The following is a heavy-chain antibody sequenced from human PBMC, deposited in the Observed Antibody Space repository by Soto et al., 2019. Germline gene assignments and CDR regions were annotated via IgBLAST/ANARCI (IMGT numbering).Heavy chain of an antibody. CDR1: GYTFTSYA. D-gene: IGHD3-22*01. CDR2: INAGNGNT. J-gene: IGHJ4*02. Sequence: ASVKVSCKASGYTFTSYAMHLVRQAPGQRLEWMGWINAGNGNTKYSQKFQGRVTITRDTSASTAYMELSSLRSEDTAVYYCARGVTPMIVVVITGPFDYWGQGTLVTVSS. CDR3: ARGVTPMIVVVITGPFDY. V-gene: IGHV1-3*01.